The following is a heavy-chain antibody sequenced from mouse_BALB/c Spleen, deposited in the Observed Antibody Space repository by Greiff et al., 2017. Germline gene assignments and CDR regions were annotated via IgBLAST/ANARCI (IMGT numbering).Heavy chain of an antibody. CDR1: GYTFTRYW. V-gene: IGHV1S16*01. Sequence: VQLQQPGAELVKPGASVKLSCKASGYTFTRYWVPWVKLRPGQGFVWIGAINPSNGGTNYNEKFKRNATLTVDKSSSTAYMQLSSLTSEDSAVYYCTIDDDGLGAMDYWGQGTSVTVSS. CDR2: INPSNGGT. J-gene: IGHJ4*01. D-gene: IGHD2-4*01. CDR3: TIDDDGLGAMDY.